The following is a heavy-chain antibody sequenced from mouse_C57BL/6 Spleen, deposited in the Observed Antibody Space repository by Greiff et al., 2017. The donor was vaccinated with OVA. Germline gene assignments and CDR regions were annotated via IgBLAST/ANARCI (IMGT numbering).Heavy chain of an antibody. J-gene: IGHJ1*03. V-gene: IGHV1-43*01. D-gene: IGHD1-1*01. CDR1: GYTFTGYY. Sequence: EVQLQQSGPELVKPGASVKISCKASGYTFTGYYMHWVKQSPDKSLEWIGDINPSTGGPSYNQKFKGKATLTVDKSSSTAYMQLKSLTSEDSAVYYSARSESSYRYDDGWGTGTTVTVAT. CDR2: INPSTGGP. CDR3: ARSESSYRYDDG.